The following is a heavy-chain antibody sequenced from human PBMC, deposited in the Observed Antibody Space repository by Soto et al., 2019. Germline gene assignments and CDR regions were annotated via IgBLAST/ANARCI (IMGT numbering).Heavy chain of an antibody. CDR1: GFTFSSFW. D-gene: IGHD3-10*01. CDR3: AKRGVDTFGLSY. J-gene: IGHJ4*02. Sequence: EVQLVESGGGLVQPGGSLRLSCAVSGFTFSSFWMHWVRQAPGEGVVWVSRINTDGSSTSYADSVKGRFTISRDNAKNTLYLQMNSLRVEDTAMYYCAKRGVDTFGLSYWGQGTLVTVSS. V-gene: IGHV3-74*01. CDR2: INTDGSST.